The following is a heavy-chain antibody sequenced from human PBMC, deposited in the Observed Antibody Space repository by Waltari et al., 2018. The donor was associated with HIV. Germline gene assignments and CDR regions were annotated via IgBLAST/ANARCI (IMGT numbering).Heavy chain of an antibody. D-gene: IGHD3-22*01. Sequence: QVYLVQSGPEVKRPGASVKISCKAYGYTFINFDVTWVRQAAGQGPEWLGWMNPNSGNTASPYIFEERVTMTPDVSTATAYMEMSGLTPEYTAIYYCARNSSAKGNRYFYYGLDVWGQGTPVTV. CDR3: ARNSSAKGNRYFYYGLDV. CDR1: GYTFINFD. J-gene: IGHJ6*02. CDR2: MNPNSGNT. V-gene: IGHV1-8*02.